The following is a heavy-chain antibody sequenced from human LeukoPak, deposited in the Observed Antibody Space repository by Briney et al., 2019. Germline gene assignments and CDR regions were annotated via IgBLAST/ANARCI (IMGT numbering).Heavy chain of an antibody. CDR1: GFTFSSYG. V-gene: IGHV3-30*03. Sequence: GGSLRLSCAASGFTFSSYGMHWVPQAPGKGLEWVAVISYDGSNKYYADSVKGRFTISRDNSEDTAVYYCAKDPYCSSTSCPPYYYYGMDVWGQGTTVTVSS. D-gene: IGHD2-2*01. J-gene: IGHJ6*02. CDR3: YYYYGMDV. CDR2: ISYDGSNK.